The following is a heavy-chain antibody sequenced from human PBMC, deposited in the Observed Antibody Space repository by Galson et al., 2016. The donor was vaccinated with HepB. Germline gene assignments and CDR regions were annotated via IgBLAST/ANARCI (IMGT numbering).Heavy chain of an antibody. Sequence: SLRLSCAVSAGTFKNYAMNWVRQAPGKGLEWVAAISGSGGRTSYEDSVRGRFTISRDNSKNTLFLRMNSVGVEDTAVYYCANIPLPRWSRWFDPWGQGTLVTVSS. V-gene: IGHV3-23*01. CDR3: ANIPLPRWSRWFDP. CDR2: ISGSGGRT. D-gene: IGHD4-23*01. J-gene: IGHJ5*02. CDR1: AGTFKNYA.